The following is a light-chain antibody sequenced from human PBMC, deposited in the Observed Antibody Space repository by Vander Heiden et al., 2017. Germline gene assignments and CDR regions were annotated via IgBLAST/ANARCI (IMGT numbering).Light chain of an antibody. CDR1: SGSIAPNY. CDR3: QSYGSSNVV. Sequence: NFMLTQPHSVSEPPGKTVTIPCTGSSGSIAPNYVQWYQQRPGSSPTVVIYADSQRPSGVPDRFSGSIASSSTSASLTISELKTEDEADYYCQSYGSSNVVFGGGTRLTVL. CDR2: ADS. J-gene: IGLJ2*01. V-gene: IGLV6-57*01.